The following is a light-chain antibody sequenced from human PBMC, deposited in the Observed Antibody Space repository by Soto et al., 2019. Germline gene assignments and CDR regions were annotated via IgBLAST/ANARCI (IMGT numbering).Light chain of an antibody. V-gene: IGKV3-11*01. CDR2: ESS. CDR1: QSVDNY. CDR3: QQYNNWPLT. Sequence: IVLTHSPPTLALSPLERATLSFMASQSVDNYLDWYQQKPGQAPRLLIYESSNRATGIPARFSGSGSGTDFILTISSLEPEDFAVYYCQQYNNWPLTFGQGTKVDIK. J-gene: IGKJ1*01.